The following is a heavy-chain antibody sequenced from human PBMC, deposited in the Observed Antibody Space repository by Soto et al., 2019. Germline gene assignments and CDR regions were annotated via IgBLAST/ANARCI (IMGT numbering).Heavy chain of an antibody. CDR3: AGDIVVVPAATAVYYYYAMDV. CDR1: GGTFSSYA. V-gene: IGHV1-69*13. CDR2: IIPIFGTA. Sequence: SVKVSCKASGGTFSSYAISWVRQAPGQGLEWTGGIIPIFGTANYAQKFQGRVTITADESTSTAYMELSSLRSEDTAVYYCAGDIVVVPAATAVYYYYAMDVWG. D-gene: IGHD2-2*01. J-gene: IGHJ6*02.